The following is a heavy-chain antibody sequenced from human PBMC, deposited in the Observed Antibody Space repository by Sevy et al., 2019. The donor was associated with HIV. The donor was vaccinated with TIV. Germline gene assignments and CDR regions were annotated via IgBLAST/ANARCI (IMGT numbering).Heavy chain of an antibody. CDR3: AKALSRYDFWSPNWFDP. D-gene: IGHD3-3*01. V-gene: IGHV3-23*01. J-gene: IGHJ5*02. Sequence: GGSLRLSCAASGFTFSSYAMSWVRQAPEKGLEWVSAISGSGGSTYYADSVKGRFTISRDNSKNTLYLQMNSLRAEDTAVYYCAKALSRYDFWSPNWFDPWGQGTLVTVSS. CDR1: GFTFSSYA. CDR2: ISGSGGST.